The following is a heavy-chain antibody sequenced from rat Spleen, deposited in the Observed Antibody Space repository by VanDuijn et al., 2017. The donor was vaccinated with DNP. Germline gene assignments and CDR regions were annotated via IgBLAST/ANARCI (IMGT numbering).Heavy chain of an antibody. J-gene: IGHJ2*01. CDR2: MWSGGST. CDR1: GFSLTDSS. Sequence: VQLKESGPGLVQPSQTLSLTCTVSGFSLTDSSVHWVRQPPGKGLELIGVMWSGGSTAYNSASQSRLSISRDHSKPQVFLKINSLQTEDTAIYYCTKYYFDYWGQGVMVTVSS. CDR3: TKYYFDY. V-gene: IGHV2S63*01.